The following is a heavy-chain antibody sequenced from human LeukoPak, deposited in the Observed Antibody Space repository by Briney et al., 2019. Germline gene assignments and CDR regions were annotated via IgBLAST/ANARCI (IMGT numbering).Heavy chain of an antibody. Sequence: PSETLSLTCTVSGGSISSYYWSWIRQPPGKGLEWIGYIYYSGSTNYNPSLKSRVTISVDTSKNQFSLKLSSVTAADTAVYYCARSHELGYFDYWGQGTLVTVSS. D-gene: IGHD7-27*01. CDR1: GGSISSYY. CDR2: IYYSGST. V-gene: IGHV4-59*01. CDR3: ARSHELGYFDY. J-gene: IGHJ4*02.